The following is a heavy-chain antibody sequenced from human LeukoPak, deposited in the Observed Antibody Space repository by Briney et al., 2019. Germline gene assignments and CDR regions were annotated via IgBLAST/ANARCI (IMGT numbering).Heavy chain of an antibody. Sequence: GGSLRLSCAASGFTFSSYWMSWVRQAPGKGLEWVANIKQDGSEKYYVDSVKGRFTISRDNAKNSLYLQMNSLRAEDTAVYYCARQEVPAALNYFDYWGQGTLVTVSS. CDR3: ARQEVPAALNYFDY. CDR2: IKQDGSEK. J-gene: IGHJ4*02. D-gene: IGHD2-2*01. V-gene: IGHV3-7*03. CDR1: GFTFSSYW.